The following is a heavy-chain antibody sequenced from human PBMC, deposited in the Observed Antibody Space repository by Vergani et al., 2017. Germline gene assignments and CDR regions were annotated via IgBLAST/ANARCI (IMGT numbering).Heavy chain of an antibody. CDR1: GGTFSSYA. D-gene: IGHD2-15*01. Sequence: QVQLVQSGAEVKKPGSSVKVSCKASGGTFSSYAISWVRQAPGQGLEWMGGIIPIFGTANYAQKFQGRVTITADESTSTAYMELSSLRSEDTAVYYCAAKIGYCSGGSCRKAFDIWGQGTMVTVSS. V-gene: IGHV1-69*01. CDR3: AAKIGYCSGGSCRKAFDI. J-gene: IGHJ3*02. CDR2: IIPIFGTA.